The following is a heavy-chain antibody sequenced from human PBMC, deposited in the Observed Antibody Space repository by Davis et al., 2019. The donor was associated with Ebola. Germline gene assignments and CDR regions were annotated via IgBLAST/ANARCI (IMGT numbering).Heavy chain of an antibody. Sequence: PSETLSLTCTVSGGSISSYSWSWIRQPPGKGLGWIGYIYYSGSTNYNPSLKSRVTISVDTSKNQFSLKLSSVTAADTAVYYCAREVTIFGVVIPAYYFDYWGQGTLVTVSS. V-gene: IGHV4-59*01. D-gene: IGHD3-3*01. CDR3: AREVTIFGVVIPAYYFDY. CDR1: GGSISSYS. J-gene: IGHJ4*02. CDR2: IYYSGST.